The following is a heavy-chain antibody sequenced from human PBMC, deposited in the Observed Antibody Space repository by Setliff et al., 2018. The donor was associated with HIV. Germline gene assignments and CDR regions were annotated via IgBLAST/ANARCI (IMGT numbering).Heavy chain of an antibody. CDR3: ARGYASGSGSYYYDY. V-gene: IGHV1-3*01. CDR2: INAGNGNT. J-gene: IGHJ4*02. D-gene: IGHD2-15*01. CDR1: GYTFTSYA. Sequence: ASVKVSCKASGYTFTSYAMHWVRQAPGQRLEWMGWINAGNGNTKYSQKFQGRVTITRYTSRGTAHMELRSLRSDDTAVYFCARGYASGSGSYYYDYWGQGTLVTVSS.